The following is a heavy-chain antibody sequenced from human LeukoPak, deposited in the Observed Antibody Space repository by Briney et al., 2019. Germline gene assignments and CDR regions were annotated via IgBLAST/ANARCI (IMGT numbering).Heavy chain of an antibody. V-gene: IGHV5-51*01. CDR1: GYSFTSYW. Sequence: GESLKISCKRSGYSFTSYWIGWVRQMPGKGLEWMGIIFPGDSDTRYSPSFQGQVTISADKSISTAYLQWSSLKASDTAMYYCASGAGTAGDWFDPWGQGTLVTVSS. CDR2: IFPGDSDT. CDR3: ASGAGTAGDWFDP. J-gene: IGHJ5*02. D-gene: IGHD6-13*01.